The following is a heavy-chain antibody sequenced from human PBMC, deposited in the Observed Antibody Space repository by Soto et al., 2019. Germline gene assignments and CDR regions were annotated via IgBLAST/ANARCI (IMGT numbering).Heavy chain of an antibody. J-gene: IGHJ6*02. Sequence: GASVKVSCKASGYTFSNYYIHWVRQAPGQGLEWMGMINPSSGSTRYAQKFQGRVTMTRDTSTSTVYMQLNSVTPEDTAVYYCAKGFFRYGVDVWGQGTTVTVSS. D-gene: IGHD3-3*01. CDR2: INPSSGST. V-gene: IGHV1-46*01. CDR3: AKGFFRYGVDV. CDR1: GYTFSNYY.